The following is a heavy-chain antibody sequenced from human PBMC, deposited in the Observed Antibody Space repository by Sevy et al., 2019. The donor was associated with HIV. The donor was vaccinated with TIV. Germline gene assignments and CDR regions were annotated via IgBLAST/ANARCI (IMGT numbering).Heavy chain of an antibody. J-gene: IGHJ3*02. CDR3: ARDDPVMNAFDI. D-gene: IGHD3-16*01. Sequence: SETLSLTCTVSGGSVNSGDYYWSWIRQPPGKGLEWLGYIYYSGSSNYNPSLKSRVTISLDTPKNQFSLKMSSVTTAATAVYYCARDDPVMNAFDIWGQGTMVTVSS. CDR2: IYYSGSS. V-gene: IGHV4-61*08. CDR1: GGSVNSGDYY.